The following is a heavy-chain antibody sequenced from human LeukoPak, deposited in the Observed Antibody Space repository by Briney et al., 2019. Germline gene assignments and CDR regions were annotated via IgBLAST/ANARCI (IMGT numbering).Heavy chain of an antibody. J-gene: IGHJ4*02. Sequence: GGSLRLSCAAPGFTFSSYSMNWVRQAPGKGLEWVSTVSSSSSYTYYADSVKGRFTISRDNAKNSLYLQMNSLRAEDTAVYYCARELTSYRRGYWGQGTLVTVSS. D-gene: IGHD2-2*01. CDR3: ARELTSYRRGY. V-gene: IGHV3-21*01. CDR2: VSSSSSYT. CDR1: GFTFSSYS.